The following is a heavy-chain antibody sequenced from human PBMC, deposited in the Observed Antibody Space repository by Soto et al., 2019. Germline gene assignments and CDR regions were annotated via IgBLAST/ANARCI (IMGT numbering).Heavy chain of an antibody. D-gene: IGHD2-15*01. Sequence: SVKVSCKASGRTFSSYAISSVRQAPGQGLEWMGGIIPIFGTANYAQKFQGRVTITADESTSTAYMELSSLRSEDTAVYYCARRPAHCSGGSCYSPEPYYYGMDVWGQGTTVTVSS. CDR1: GRTFSSYA. CDR3: ARRPAHCSGGSCYSPEPYYYGMDV. J-gene: IGHJ6*02. V-gene: IGHV1-69*13. CDR2: IIPIFGTA.